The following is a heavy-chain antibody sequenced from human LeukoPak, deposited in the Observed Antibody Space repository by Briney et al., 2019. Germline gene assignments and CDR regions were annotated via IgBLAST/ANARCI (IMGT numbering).Heavy chain of an antibody. Sequence: GGSLRPSCAASGFTFSDYYMSWIRQAPGKGLEWVSYISSSGSTIYYADSVKGRFTISRDNAKNSLYLQMNSLRAEDTAVYYCARAGKIDSSTWYSWNYYMDVWGKGTTVTVSS. CDR2: ISSSGSTI. CDR3: ARAGKIDSSTWYSWNYYMDV. D-gene: IGHD6-13*01. CDR1: GFTFSDYY. V-gene: IGHV3-11*04. J-gene: IGHJ6*03.